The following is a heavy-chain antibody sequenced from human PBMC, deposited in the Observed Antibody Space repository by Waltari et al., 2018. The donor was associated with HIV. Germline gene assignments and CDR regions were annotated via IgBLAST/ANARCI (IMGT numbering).Heavy chain of an antibody. J-gene: IGHJ5*02. CDR2: INSDGSST. CDR3: ARAYYDSGSNWFDP. D-gene: IGHD3-10*01. Sequence: QLVESGGGLVQPGGSLRLSCVASTFTFTSYWMHWVRQAPGKGLVGVSRINSDGSSTSYADSVKGRFTISRDNAKNTLYLQMNSLKVEDTAVYYCARAYYDSGSNWFDPWGQGTLVTVSS. CDR1: TFTFTSYW. V-gene: IGHV3-74*01.